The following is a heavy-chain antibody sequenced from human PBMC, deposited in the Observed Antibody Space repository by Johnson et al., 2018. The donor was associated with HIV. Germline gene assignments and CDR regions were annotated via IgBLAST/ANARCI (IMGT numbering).Heavy chain of an antibody. V-gene: IGHV3-30*02. CDR3: AKDREYYDILTGYYISLSSWDAFDI. CDR2: IRYDGSNK. CDR1: GFTFSSYG. J-gene: IGHJ3*02. Sequence: QMQLVESGGGVVQPGGSLRLSCAASGFTFSSYGMHWVRQAPGKGLEWVAFIRYDGSNKYYADSVKGRFTISRDNSKNTLYLQMNSLRAEDTAVYYCAKDREYYDILTGYYISLSSWDAFDIWGQGTMVTVSS. D-gene: IGHD3-9*01.